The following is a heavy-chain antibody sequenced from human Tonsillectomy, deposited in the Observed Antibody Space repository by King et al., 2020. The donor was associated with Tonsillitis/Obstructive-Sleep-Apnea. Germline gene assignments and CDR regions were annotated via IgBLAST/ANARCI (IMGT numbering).Heavy chain of an antibody. V-gene: IGHV3-30*18. CDR1: GFTFSSYG. D-gene: IGHD3-10*01. Sequence: VQLVESGGGVVQPGRSLRLSCAASGFTFSSYGMHWVRQAPGKGLEWVAVISYDGSNKYYADSVKGRFTISRDNSKNTLYLQMNSLRAEDTAVYYCAKDPSFGYGSGSFWFDPCGQGTLVTVSS. CDR2: ISYDGSNK. J-gene: IGHJ5*02. CDR3: AKDPSFGYGSGSFWFDP.